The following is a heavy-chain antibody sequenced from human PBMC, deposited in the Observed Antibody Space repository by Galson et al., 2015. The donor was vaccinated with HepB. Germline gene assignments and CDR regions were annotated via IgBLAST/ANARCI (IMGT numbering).Heavy chain of an antibody. D-gene: IGHD3-22*01. J-gene: IGHJ3*02. Sequence: SVKVSCKASGYTFTSYGISWVRQAPGQGLEWMGWISAYNGNTNYAQKLQGRVTMTTDTSTSTAYMELRSLRSDDTAVYYCARDTYYYDSSGSDAFDIWGQGTMVTVSS. CDR3: ARDTYYYDSSGSDAFDI. CDR2: ISAYNGNT. CDR1: GYTFTSYG. V-gene: IGHV1-18*04.